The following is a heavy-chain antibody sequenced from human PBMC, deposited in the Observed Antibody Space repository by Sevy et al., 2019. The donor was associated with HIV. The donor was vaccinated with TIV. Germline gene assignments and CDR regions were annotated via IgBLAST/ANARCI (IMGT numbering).Heavy chain of an antibody. D-gene: IGHD5-18*01. CDR2: IYAGDST. CDR1: GITVSLNY. Sequence: GQSLKISCATSGITVSLNYMSWVRQATGKGLQWVSAIYAGDSTYYTDSVRGRFTISRDNSKNTLYLQMNSLRVEDTATYYCSKTRGFSGLHAFDAWGQGTLVTVSS. CDR3: SKTRGFSGLHAFDA. V-gene: IGHV3-53*01. J-gene: IGHJ3*01.